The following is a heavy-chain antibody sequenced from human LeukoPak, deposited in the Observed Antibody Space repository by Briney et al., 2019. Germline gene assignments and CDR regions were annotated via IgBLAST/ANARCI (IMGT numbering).Heavy chain of an antibody. Sequence: RASVKVSCKASGYTFTSYAMNWVRQAPGQGLEWMGWINTNTRNPTYAQGFTGRFVFSLDTSVSTAYLQISSLKAEDTAVFYCARDNRLGELSLAFDYWGQGTLVTVSS. D-gene: IGHD3-16*02. J-gene: IGHJ4*02. CDR3: ARDNRLGELSLAFDY. V-gene: IGHV7-4-1*02. CDR1: GYTFTSYA. CDR2: INTNTRNP.